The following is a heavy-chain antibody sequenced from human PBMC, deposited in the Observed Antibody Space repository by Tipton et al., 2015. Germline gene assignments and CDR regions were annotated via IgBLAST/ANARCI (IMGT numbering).Heavy chain of an antibody. V-gene: IGHV3-7*01. Sequence: SLRLSCTPSGFTFNNYWMTWVRQAPGKGLEWVANIKPDGSESYYLDSVKGRFTFSRDNAKNSLFLQMNSLRVEDTAVYYCARSGGYGWDYWGQGALVTVSS. CDR3: ARSGGYGWDY. J-gene: IGHJ4*02. D-gene: IGHD5-12*01. CDR1: GFTFNNYW. CDR2: IKPDGSES.